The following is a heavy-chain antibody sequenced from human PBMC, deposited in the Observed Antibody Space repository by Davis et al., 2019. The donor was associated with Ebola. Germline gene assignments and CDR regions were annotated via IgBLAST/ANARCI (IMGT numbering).Heavy chain of an antibody. CDR3: ARVGGYCSTNTCYPRD. CDR1: GYTFTTYA. CDR2: INTNTGNP. J-gene: IGHJ4*02. V-gene: IGHV7-4-1*02. Sequence: AASVKVSCKASGYTFTTYAMIWVRQAPGQGLEWMGWINTNTGNPTYAQGFTGRFVLSLDTSARTTYLQISGLKAEDTAVYYCARVGGYCSTNTCYPRDWGQGTLVTVSS. D-gene: IGHD2-2*01.